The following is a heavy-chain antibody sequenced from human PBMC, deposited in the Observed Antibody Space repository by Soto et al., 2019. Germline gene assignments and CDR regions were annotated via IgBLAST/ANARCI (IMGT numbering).Heavy chain of an antibody. CDR2: ISAYNGNT. CDR1: GYPLTSYG. Sequence: XSVKVSCKASGYPLTSYGIIWVRQAPGQGLEWMGWISAYNGNTNYAQKLQGRVTMTTDTSTSTAYMELRSLRSDDTAVYYCARVAMWVGMFLGYWGQGTLVTVSS. D-gene: IGHD3-3*01. J-gene: IGHJ4*02. CDR3: ARVAMWVGMFLGY. V-gene: IGHV1-18*04.